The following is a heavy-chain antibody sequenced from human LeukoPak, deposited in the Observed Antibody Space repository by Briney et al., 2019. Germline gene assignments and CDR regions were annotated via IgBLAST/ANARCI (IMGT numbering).Heavy chain of an antibody. V-gene: IGHV4-59*01. CDR2: IYYSGST. J-gene: IGHJ6*03. CDR1: GGSISSYY. CDR3: ARAVSWTDYYYYMDV. Sequence: SETLSLTCTVSGGSISSYYWSWIRQPPGKGLEWIGYIYYSGSTNYNPSLKGRVTISVDTSKNQFSLKLSSVTAADTAVYYCARAVSWTDYYYYMDVWGKGTTVTVSS. D-gene: IGHD6-13*01.